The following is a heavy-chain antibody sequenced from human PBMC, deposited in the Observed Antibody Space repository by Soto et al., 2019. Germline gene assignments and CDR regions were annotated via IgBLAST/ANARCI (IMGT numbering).Heavy chain of an antibody. Sequence: EASVKVSFKASGYTFTSYGISWVRQAPGQGLEWMGWISAYNGNTNYAQKLQGRVTMTTDTSTSTAYMELRSLRSDDTAVYYCARVRAVDTATDKDNWFDPWGQGTLVTVSS. D-gene: IGHD5-18*01. CDR3: ARVRAVDTATDKDNWFDP. J-gene: IGHJ5*02. V-gene: IGHV1-18*01. CDR2: ISAYNGNT. CDR1: GYTFTSYG.